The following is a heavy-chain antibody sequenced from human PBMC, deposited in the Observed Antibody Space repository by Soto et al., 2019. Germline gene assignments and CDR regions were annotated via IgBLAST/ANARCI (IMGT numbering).Heavy chain of an antibody. J-gene: IGHJ6*02. CDR2: ISYDGSNK. D-gene: IGHD3-3*01. Sequence: PGGSLRLSCAASGFTFSSYGMHWVRQAPGKGLEWVAVISYDGSNKYYADSVKGRFTISRDNSKNTLYLQMNSLRAEDTAVYYCAKDRTYYDFWSGYFARTVYGMDVWGQGTTVTVSS. CDR3: AKDRTYYDFWSGYFARTVYGMDV. CDR1: GFTFSSYG. V-gene: IGHV3-30*18.